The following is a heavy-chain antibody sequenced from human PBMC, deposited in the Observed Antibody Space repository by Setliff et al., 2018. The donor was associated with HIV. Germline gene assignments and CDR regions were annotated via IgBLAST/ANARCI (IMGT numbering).Heavy chain of an antibody. Sequence: GGSLRLSCAASGFTFSSYSMNWVRQAPGKGLEWVSSISSSSSYIYYADSVKGRFTISRDNAKNSLYLQMNSLRAEDTAVYYCARSAMVRGVLRGFDPWGQGTLVTAPQ. J-gene: IGHJ5*02. V-gene: IGHV3-21*01. CDR3: ARSAMVRGVLRGFDP. D-gene: IGHD3-10*01. CDR1: GFTFSSYS. CDR2: ISSSSSYI.